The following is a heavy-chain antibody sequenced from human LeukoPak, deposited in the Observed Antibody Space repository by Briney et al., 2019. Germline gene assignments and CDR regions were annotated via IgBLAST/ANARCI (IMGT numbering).Heavy chain of an antibody. CDR2: ISYDGSNK. Sequence: GGSLRLSCAASGFTFSSYGMHWVRQAPGKGPEWVAVISYDGSNKYYADSVKGRFTISRDNSKNTLYLQMNSLRAEDTAVYYCAKTLGEVDYWGQGTLVTVSS. CDR3: AKTLGEVDY. CDR1: GFTFSSYG. V-gene: IGHV3-30*18. D-gene: IGHD3-16*01. J-gene: IGHJ4*02.